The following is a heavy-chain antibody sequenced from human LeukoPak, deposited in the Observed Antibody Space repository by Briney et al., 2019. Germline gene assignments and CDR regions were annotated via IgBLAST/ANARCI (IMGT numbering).Heavy chain of an antibody. D-gene: IGHD3-10*01. V-gene: IGHV1-24*01. CDR1: GYTLTELS. J-gene: IGHJ4*02. Sequence: ASVKVSCKVSGYTLTELSMHWVRQAPGKGLEWMGGFDPEDGETIYAQKFQGRVTMTEDTSTDTAYMELSSLRSEDTAVHYCATDLGGSGGQLLYYFDYWGQGTLVTVSS. CDR3: ATDLGGSGGQLLYYFDY. CDR2: FDPEDGET.